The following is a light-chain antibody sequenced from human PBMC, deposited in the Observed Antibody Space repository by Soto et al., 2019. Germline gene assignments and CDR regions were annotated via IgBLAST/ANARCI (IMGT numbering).Light chain of an antibody. CDR3: QQYNNWPPIT. V-gene: IGKV3-15*01. CDR1: QSVSSN. Sequence: EIVMTQSPATRSVSPGERATLSCRASQSVSSNLAWYQQKPGQAPRLLISGASIRATGIPARFSGSGTGTEFTLTISSLQSEDFAVYYCQQYNNWPPITFGQGTRLEIK. J-gene: IGKJ5*01. CDR2: GAS.